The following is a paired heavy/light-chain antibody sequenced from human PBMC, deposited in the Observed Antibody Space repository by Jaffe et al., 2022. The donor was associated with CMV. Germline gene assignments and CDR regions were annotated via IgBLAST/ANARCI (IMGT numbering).Heavy chain of an antibody. D-gene: IGHD3-10*01. Sequence: QVQLRESGPGLVKTSETLSLTCTVSGGSVSSGGYYWSWIRQPPGKGLEWIGYISYSGYTNYNPSLKNRVTISVDTSKNQFSLKLTSVTAADTAVYYCARAEDYYNSGPHFDFWGRGTLVTASS. J-gene: IGHJ4*02. CDR1: GGSVSSGGYY. V-gene: IGHV4-61*08. CDR3: ARAEDYYNSGPHFDF. CDR2: ISYSGYT.
Light chain of an antibody. CDR3: QQYGSSPLT. Sequence: EIVLTQSPGTLSVSPGERAILSCRASQSVTNSYLAWYQQKAGQAPRLLIYGTSTRATGIPDRFSGTGSGTAFTLTISRLEPEDFALYYCQQYGSSPLTFGGGTKVEIK. CDR2: GTS. CDR1: QSVTNSY. J-gene: IGKJ4*01. V-gene: IGKV3-20*01.